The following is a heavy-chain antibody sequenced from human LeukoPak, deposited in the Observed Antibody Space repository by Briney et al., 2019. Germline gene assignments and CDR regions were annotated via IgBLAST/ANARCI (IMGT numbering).Heavy chain of an antibody. D-gene: IGHD3-16*01. Sequence: SETLSLTCTVSGGSISSYYWSWIRQPPGKGLEWIGYIYYSGSTNYNPSLKSRVTISVDTSKNQFSLKLSSVTAADTAVYYCARDTDYVFYWGQGTLVTVSS. J-gene: IGHJ4*02. V-gene: IGHV4-59*01. CDR1: GGSISSYY. CDR2: IYYSGST. CDR3: ARDTDYVFY.